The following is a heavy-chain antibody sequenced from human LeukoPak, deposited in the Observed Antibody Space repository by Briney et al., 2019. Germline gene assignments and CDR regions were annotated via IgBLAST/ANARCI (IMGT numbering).Heavy chain of an antibody. CDR3: ARVSGRYGSGSRHFDY. J-gene: IGHJ4*02. CDR1: GYTFTSYD. Sequence: ASVKVSCKASGYTFTSYDINWVRQATGQGLEWMGWMNPNSGNTGYAQKFQGRVTMTRNTSISTAYMELSSLRSEDTAVYYCARVSGRYGSGSRHFDYWGQGTLVTVSS. CDR2: MNPNSGNT. V-gene: IGHV1-8*01. D-gene: IGHD3-10*01.